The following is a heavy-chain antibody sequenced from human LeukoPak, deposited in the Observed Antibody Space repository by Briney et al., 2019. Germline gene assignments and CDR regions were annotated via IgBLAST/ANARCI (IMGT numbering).Heavy chain of an antibody. CDR2: TYDRSKWYN. CDR1: GDRVSSNSAA. CDR3: ARGYGYGFDY. V-gene: IGHV6-1*01. J-gene: IGHJ4*02. Sequence: SQTLSLTCAISGDRVSSNSAAWNWIRQSPSRGLEWLGRTYDRSKWYNDYAVSVKSRITVNPATSKNQFSLQLNTVTPEDTAVYYCARGYGYGFDYWGQGTLVTVSS. D-gene: IGHD5-18*01.